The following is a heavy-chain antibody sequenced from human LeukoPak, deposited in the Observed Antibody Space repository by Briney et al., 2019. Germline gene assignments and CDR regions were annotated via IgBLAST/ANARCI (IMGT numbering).Heavy chain of an antibody. V-gene: IGHV5-51*01. J-gene: IGHJ5*02. D-gene: IGHD3-10*01. Sequence: GESLKISCKGSGYSFTSYWIGWVRQMPGKGLEWMGITYPGDSDTRYSPSFQGQVTISADKSISTAYLQWSSLKASDTAMYYCARQDYYGSGSYSVWFDPWGQGTLVTVSS. CDR3: ARQDYYGSGSYSVWFDP. CDR2: TYPGDSDT. CDR1: GYSFTSYW.